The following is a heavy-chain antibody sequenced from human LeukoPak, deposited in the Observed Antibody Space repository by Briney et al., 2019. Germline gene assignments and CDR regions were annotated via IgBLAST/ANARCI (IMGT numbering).Heavy chain of an antibody. Sequence: NPSETLSLTCTVSGGSISSYYWSWIRQPPGKGLEWIGYIYYSGSTNYNPSLKSRVTISVDTSKNQFSLKLSSVTAADTAVYYCARGPIVLMVYARGYYFDYWGQGTLVTVSS. V-gene: IGHV4-59*12. J-gene: IGHJ4*02. CDR3: ARGPIVLMVYARGYYFDY. CDR1: GGSISSYY. D-gene: IGHD2-8*01. CDR2: IYYSGST.